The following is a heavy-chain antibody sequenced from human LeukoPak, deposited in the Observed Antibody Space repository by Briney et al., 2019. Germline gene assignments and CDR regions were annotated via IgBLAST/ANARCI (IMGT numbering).Heavy chain of an antibody. CDR3: ARFGSSWYFGAFDI. CDR2: ISYDGSNK. V-gene: IGHV3-30*03. CDR1: GFTFSSYG. D-gene: IGHD6-13*01. Sequence: RGGSLRLSCAASGFTFSSYGMHWVRQAPGKGLEWVAVISYDGSNKYYADSVKGRFTISRDNSKNTLYLQMNSLRAEDTAVYYCARFGSSWYFGAFDIWGQGTMVTVSS. J-gene: IGHJ3*02.